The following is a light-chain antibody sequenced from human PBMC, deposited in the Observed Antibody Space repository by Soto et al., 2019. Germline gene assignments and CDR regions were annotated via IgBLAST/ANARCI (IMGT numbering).Light chain of an antibody. V-gene: IGLV2-14*01. J-gene: IGLJ2*01. CDR1: SSDVGAYNY. Sequence: QSVLTQPASVSGSPGQSSTISCTGSSSDVGAYNYVSWYQQHPGKAPRLMIYEVTNRPSGVSNRFSGSKSGNTASLTISGLRAEDEADYYCSSYTSGSTLVVFGGGTKVTVL. CDR2: EVT. CDR3: SSYTSGSTLVV.